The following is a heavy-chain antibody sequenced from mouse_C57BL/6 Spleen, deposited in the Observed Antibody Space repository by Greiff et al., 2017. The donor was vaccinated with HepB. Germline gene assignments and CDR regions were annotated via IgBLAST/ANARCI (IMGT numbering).Heavy chain of an antibody. CDR3: ARGDSSGLYYYAMDY. D-gene: IGHD3-2*02. CDR2: ISSGSSTI. V-gene: IGHV5-17*01. Sequence: EVHLVESGGGLVKPGGSLKLSCAASGFTFSDYGMHWVRQAPEKGLEWVAYISSGSSTIYYADTVKGRFTISRDNAKNTLFLQMTSLRSEDTAMYYCARGDSSGLYYYAMDYWGQGTSVTVSS. CDR1: GFTFSDYG. J-gene: IGHJ4*01.